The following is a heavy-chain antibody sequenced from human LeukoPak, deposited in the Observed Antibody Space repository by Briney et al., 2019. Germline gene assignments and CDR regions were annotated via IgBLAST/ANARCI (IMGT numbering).Heavy chain of an antibody. CDR2: ISRSGSTK. CDR1: GFTLSDYN. J-gene: IGHJ4*02. V-gene: IGHV3-11*04. D-gene: IGHD4-11*01. CDR3: TGHHQAYSRTY. Sequence: GGSLRLSCAASGFTLSDYNMRWIRQAPGKGLEWVSSISRSGSTKYYADSVKGRFTISRDNAKNTLYLQMNSLRAEDTAVYYCTGHHQAYSRTYWGQGTLVTVSS.